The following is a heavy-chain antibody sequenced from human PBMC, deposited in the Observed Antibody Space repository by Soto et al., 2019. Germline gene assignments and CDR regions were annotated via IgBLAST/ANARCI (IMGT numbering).Heavy chain of an antibody. CDR3: AKWSYLDY. D-gene: IGHD3-3*01. CDR2: ISGSDGKT. Sequence: PGGSLRLSCTTSGFSFASFAMTWVRQAPGKGLEWVATISGSDGKTYYADSVKGRLSISRDTSRNTLYLKMNSLRADDTAIYYCAKWSYLDYWGQGTRVTGSS. CDR1: GFSFASFA. J-gene: IGHJ4*02. V-gene: IGHV3-23*01.